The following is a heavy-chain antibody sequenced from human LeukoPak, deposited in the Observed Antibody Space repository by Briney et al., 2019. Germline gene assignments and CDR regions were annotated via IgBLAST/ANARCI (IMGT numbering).Heavy chain of an antibody. V-gene: IGHV3-21*01. J-gene: IGHJ4*02. CDR2: ISSSSSYI. Sequence: GGSLRLSCAASGFTFSSYSMNWVRQAPGKGLEWVSSISSSSSYIYYAHSVKGRFTISRDNAKNSLYLQMNSLRAEDTAVYYCARDNPPPYWGQGTLVTVSS. CDR1: GFTFSSYS. CDR3: ARDNPPPY.